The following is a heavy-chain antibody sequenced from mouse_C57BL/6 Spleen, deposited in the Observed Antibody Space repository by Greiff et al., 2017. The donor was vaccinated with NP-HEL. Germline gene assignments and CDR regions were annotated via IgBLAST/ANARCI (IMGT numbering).Heavy chain of an antibody. CDR3: ARRDYGSRAFDY. D-gene: IGHD1-1*01. CDR1: GFTFSDYG. Sequence: EVKLVESGGGLVKPGGSLKLSCAASGFTFSDYGMHWVRQAPEKGLEWVAYISSGSSTIYYADTVKGRFTISRDNAKNTLVLQMTSLRSEDTAMYYCARRDYGSRAFDYWGQGTTLTVSS. CDR2: ISSGSSTI. V-gene: IGHV5-17*01. J-gene: IGHJ2*01.